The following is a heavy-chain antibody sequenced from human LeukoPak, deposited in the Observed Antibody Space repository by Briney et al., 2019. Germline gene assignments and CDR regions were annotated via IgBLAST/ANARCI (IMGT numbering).Heavy chain of an antibody. CDR3: ARYCSSTSCPFDY. V-gene: IGHV4-31*03. CDR2: IHHSGHT. CDR1: GDSVISGTSF. Sequence: PSQTLSLTCTVSGDSVISGTSFWGWIRQHPGKGLEWVGYIHHSGHTYDNPSLQSRVIISMDKSKNQFSLKLNSVTAADTAVYCCARYCSSTSCPFDYWGQGALVTVSS. D-gene: IGHD2-2*01. J-gene: IGHJ4*02.